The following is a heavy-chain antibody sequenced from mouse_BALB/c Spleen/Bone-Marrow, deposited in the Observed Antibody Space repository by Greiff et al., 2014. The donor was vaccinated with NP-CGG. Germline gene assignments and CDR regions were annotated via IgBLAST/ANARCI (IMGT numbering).Heavy chain of an antibody. D-gene: IGHD1-2*01. J-gene: IGHJ4*01. CDR1: GYTFTSYW. CDR3: ARRDYGIRENYYAMDY. V-gene: IGHV1-87*01. CDR2: TYPGDGDT. Sequence: VQLQESGAELARPGASVKLSCKASGYTFTSYWMQWVKQRPGQGLEWIGATYPGDGDTRYTQKFKGKATLTADKSSSTAYMQLSSLASEDSAVYYCARRDYGIRENYYAMDYWGQGTSVTVSS.